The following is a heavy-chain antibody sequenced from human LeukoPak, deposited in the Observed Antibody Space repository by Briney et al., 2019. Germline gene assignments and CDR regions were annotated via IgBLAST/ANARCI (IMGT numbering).Heavy chain of an antibody. V-gene: IGHV4-39*01. Sequence: SETLSLTCTVSGGSISSSSYYWGWIRQPPGKGLEWIGSIYYSGSTYYNPSLKSRVTISVDTSKNQFSLELSSVTAADTAVYYCARRLGTVTYNWFDPWGQGTLVTVSS. D-gene: IGHD4-11*01. CDR1: GGSISSSSYY. CDR2: IYYSGST. J-gene: IGHJ5*02. CDR3: ARRLGTVTYNWFDP.